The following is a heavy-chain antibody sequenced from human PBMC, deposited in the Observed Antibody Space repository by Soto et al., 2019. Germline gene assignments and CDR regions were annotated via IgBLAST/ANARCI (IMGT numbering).Heavy chain of an antibody. CDR3: AKKSEVAVPRYYFDL. CDR2: MNGGGGST. V-gene: IGHV3-23*01. Sequence: EVGLLESGGGLVQPGGSLRLSCAASGFTFGSYAMSWVRQAPGKGLEWVSSMNGGGGSTYYAESVQGRFTISRDNSKNTLYLQMNSLRVEETAVYYCAKKSEVAVPRYYFDLWGQGTLVTVSS. J-gene: IGHJ4*02. D-gene: IGHD6-6*01. CDR1: GFTFGSYA.